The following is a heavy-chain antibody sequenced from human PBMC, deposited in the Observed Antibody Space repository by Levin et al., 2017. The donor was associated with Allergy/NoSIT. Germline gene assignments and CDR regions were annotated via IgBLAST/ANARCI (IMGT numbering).Heavy chain of an antibody. CDR1: GFTFSSYG. CDR3: AKSYRGWELPFFDY. Sequence: GGSLRLSCAASGFTFSSYGMHWVRQAPGKGLEWVAVISYDGSNKYYADSVKGRFTISRDNSKNTLYLQMNSLRAEDTAVYYCAKSYRGWELPFFDYWGQGTLVTVSS. J-gene: IGHJ4*02. CDR2: ISYDGSNK. D-gene: IGHD1-26*01. V-gene: IGHV3-30*18.